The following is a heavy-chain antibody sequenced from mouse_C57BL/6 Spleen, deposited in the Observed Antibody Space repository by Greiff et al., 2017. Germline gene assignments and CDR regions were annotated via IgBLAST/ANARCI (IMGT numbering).Heavy chain of an antibody. J-gene: IGHJ2*01. CDR3: ARGGLWSYFDY. CDR2: IYPGSGST. D-gene: IGHD1-1*02. V-gene: IGHV1-55*01. CDR1: GYTFTSYW. Sequence: QVQLQQPGAELVKPGASVKMSCKASGYTFTSYWITWVKQRPGQGLAWIGDIYPGSGSTNYNEKFKSKATLTVETSSSTAYMQLSSLTSEDSAVYYCARGGLWSYFDYWGQGTTLTVSS.